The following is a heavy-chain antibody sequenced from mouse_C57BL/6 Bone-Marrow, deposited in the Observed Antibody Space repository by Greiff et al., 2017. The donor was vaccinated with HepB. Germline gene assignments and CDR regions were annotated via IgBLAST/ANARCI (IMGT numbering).Heavy chain of an antibody. D-gene: IGHD1-1*01. CDR2: IRSKSSNYAT. V-gene: IGHV10-1*01. Sequence: EVQRVESGGGLVQPKGSLKLSCAASGFSFNTYAMNWVRQAPGKGLEWVARIRSKSSNYATYYADSVKDRFTISRDASESMLYLQMNNLKTEDTAMYSCVSYDYGSSPYWYFDVWGTGTTVTVSS. J-gene: IGHJ1*03. CDR1: GFSFNTYA. CDR3: VSYDYGSSPYWYFDV.